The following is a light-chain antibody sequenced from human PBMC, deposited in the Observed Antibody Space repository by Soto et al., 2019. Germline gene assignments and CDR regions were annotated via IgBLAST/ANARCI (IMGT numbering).Light chain of an antibody. CDR1: QGIGSW. CDR2: TAS. J-gene: IGKJ4*01. V-gene: IGKV1-12*01. Sequence: DIQMTQSPSSVSASVGDRVNITCRASQGIGSWLAWYQQKPGKAPNLLIHTASSLQSGVPSRFSGSGSGTDFTLTISSLQPEDFATYYCQQANSFPLTFGGGTKVEIK. CDR3: QQANSFPLT.